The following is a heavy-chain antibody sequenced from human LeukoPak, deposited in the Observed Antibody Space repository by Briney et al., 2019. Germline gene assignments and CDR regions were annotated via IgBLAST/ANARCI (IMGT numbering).Heavy chain of an antibody. CDR1: GFTVSSNY. V-gene: IGHV3-66*01. CDR3: ARAQGVSRGYCSGGSCPYYFDY. D-gene: IGHD2-15*01. Sequence: GSLRLSCAASGFTVSSNYMSWVRQAPGKGLEWVSVIYSGGSIYYADSVKGRFTISRDNSKNTLYLQMNSLRAEDTAVYYCARAQGVSRGYCSGGSCPYYFDYWGQGTLVTVSS. CDR2: IYSGGSI. J-gene: IGHJ4*02.